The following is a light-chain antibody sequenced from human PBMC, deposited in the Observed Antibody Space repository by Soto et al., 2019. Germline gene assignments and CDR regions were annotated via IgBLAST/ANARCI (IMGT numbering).Light chain of an antibody. CDR1: QSVTNNY. CDR2: GAS. CDR3: QQYGRSSSWT. Sequence: DIVLTQSPGTLSLSPGAGATLSCRASQSVTNNYLAWYQQKPGQAPRLLIYGASSRASGIPDRFSGSGSGTDFTLTIDRLESYYFAVYYCQQYGRSSSWTVGQGTKVEIK. J-gene: IGKJ1*01. V-gene: IGKV3-20*01.